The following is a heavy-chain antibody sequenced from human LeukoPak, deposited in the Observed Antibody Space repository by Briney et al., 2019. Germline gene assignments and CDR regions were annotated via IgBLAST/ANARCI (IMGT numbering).Heavy chain of an antibody. J-gene: IGHJ4*02. Sequence: GESLKISCKGSGYSFTNYWIGWVRQMPGKGLEWMGIIYPHDSDTRYSPSFQGQVTISVDKSISTAYLQWSSLKASDTAMYYCARHYRYFDPLGDYWGQGTLVTVSS. V-gene: IGHV5-51*01. CDR3: ARHYRYFDPLGDY. CDR2: IYPHDSDT. CDR1: GYSFTNYW. D-gene: IGHD3-9*01.